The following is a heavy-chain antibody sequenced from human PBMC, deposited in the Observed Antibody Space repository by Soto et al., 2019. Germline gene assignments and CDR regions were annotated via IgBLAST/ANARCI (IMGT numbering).Heavy chain of an antibody. D-gene: IGHD6-19*01. CDR3: ARDIPRQAVAGHYYYGMDV. Sequence: ASVKVSCKASGYTFTSYGISWVRQAPGQGLEWMGWISDYNGNTNYAQKLQGRVTMTTDTSTSTAYMELRSLRSDDTAVYYCARDIPRQAVAGHYYYGMDVWGQGTTVTVSS. V-gene: IGHV1-18*04. CDR1: GYTFTSYG. CDR2: ISDYNGNT. J-gene: IGHJ6*02.